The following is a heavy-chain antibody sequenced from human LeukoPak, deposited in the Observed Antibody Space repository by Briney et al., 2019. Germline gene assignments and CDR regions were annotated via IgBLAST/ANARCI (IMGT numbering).Heavy chain of an antibody. Sequence: SETLSLTCAVSGGSVRSGGYSWSWIRQPPGKGLEWIGCIYHSGSTYYNSSLKSRVTVSLDRSKNQLSLRLSSVTAADTAVYYCARRGIAVAGTPAEYFQHWGQGTLVTVSS. V-gene: IGHV4-30-2*01. CDR3: ARRGIAVAGTPAEYFQH. CDR1: GGSVRSGGYS. D-gene: IGHD6-19*01. J-gene: IGHJ1*01. CDR2: IYHSGST.